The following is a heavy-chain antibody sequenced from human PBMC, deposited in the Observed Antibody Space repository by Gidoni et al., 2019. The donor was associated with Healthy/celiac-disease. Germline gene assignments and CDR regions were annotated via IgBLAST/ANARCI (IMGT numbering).Heavy chain of an antibody. CDR3: ARDSKIFPFDY. CDR1: GYTFTSYG. CDR2: ISAYNGNT. V-gene: IGHV1-18*01. J-gene: IGHJ4*02. D-gene: IGHD3-9*01. Sequence: QAQLVQSGAEVTKPGASVKVSCKDSGYTFTSYGSCWVRQAPGQGLEWMGWISAYNGNTNYAQKLQGRVTMTTDTSTSTAYMELRSLRSDDTAVYYCARDSKIFPFDYWGQGTLVTVSS.